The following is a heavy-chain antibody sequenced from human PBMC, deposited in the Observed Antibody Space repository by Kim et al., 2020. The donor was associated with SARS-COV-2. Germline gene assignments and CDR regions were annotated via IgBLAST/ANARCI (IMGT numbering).Heavy chain of an antibody. V-gene: IGHV3-23*01. CDR2: INTSGRP. CDR1: GFTFSNYA. Sequence: GGSLRLSCTASGFTFSNYAMSWVRRAPGKGLEWVSAINTSGRPYYAGSVKGRFTITRDNYKNTVSLQMSSLRGEEAAVYYCAREDTKDKVEVVDYWGDG. J-gene: IGHJ4*01. D-gene: IGHD2-2*01. CDR3: AREDTKDKVEVVDY.